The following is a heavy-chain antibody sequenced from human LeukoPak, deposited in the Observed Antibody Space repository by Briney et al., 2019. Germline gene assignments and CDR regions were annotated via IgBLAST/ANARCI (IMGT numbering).Heavy chain of an antibody. CDR1: GYSFNGYS. J-gene: IGHJ6*02. CDR3: ARFSSSWYSPYGMDV. V-gene: IGHV1-18*01. CDR2: TSTYTGDR. D-gene: IGHD6-13*01. Sequence: ASVKVSCKASGYSFNGYSITRVRQARGQGPEWMGWTSTYTGDRKVAQRLQGRLTMTTDSSTSTAYMGLTSLESADTAVYYCARFSSSWYSPYGMDVWGQGTTITVSS.